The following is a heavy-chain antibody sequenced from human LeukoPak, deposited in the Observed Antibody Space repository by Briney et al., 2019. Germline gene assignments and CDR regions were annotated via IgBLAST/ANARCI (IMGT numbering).Heavy chain of an antibody. J-gene: IGHJ5*02. CDR3: AVWFGESRTTKFDP. CDR2: ISGSGGST. D-gene: IGHD3-10*01. V-gene: IGHV3-23*01. CDR1: GFTFSNYG. Sequence: PGGTLRLSCAASGFTFSNYGMSWVRQAPGKGLEWVSAISGSGGSTYYAHSVKGRFTISRDNSKNTLYLQMNSLRAEDTAVYYCAVWFGESRTTKFDPWGQGTLVTVSS.